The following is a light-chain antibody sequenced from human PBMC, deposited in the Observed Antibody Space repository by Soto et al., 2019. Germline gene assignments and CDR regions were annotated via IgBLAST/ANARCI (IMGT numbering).Light chain of an antibody. V-gene: IGLV2-8*01. CDR3: SSFSSITREV. J-gene: IGLJ2*01. Sequence: QSVLTQPPSASGSPGQSVTISCTGTSSDVGDYNYVSWYQQHPGKAPKLMIYEVTKRPSGVPDRFSGSKSGNTASLTISGLQTEDEADYYCSSFSSITREVFGGGTKLTVL. CDR2: EVT. CDR1: SSDVGDYNY.